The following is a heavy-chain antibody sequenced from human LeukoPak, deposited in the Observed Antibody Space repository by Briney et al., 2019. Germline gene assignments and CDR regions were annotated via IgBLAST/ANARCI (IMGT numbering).Heavy chain of an antibody. CDR3: ARAPVATPSEFDY. CDR1: GFTVSSSY. Sequence: GGSLRLSCAASGFTVSSSYMYWVRQAPGKGLEWVSFFYRGDSTYYAESVRGRFTISRDNSKNTLYLLMNSLIPEDTAVYYCARAPVATPSEFDYWGQGTLVTVSS. D-gene: IGHD5-12*01. J-gene: IGHJ4*02. CDR2: FYRGDST. V-gene: IGHV3-53*01.